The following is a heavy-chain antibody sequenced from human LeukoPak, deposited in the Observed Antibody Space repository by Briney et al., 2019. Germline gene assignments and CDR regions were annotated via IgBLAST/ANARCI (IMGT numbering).Heavy chain of an antibody. V-gene: IGHV4-38-2*01. D-gene: IGHD3-10*01. J-gene: IGHJ4*02. CDR1: GYSISSGYY. CDR3: ARTQLWFGFDY. Sequence: KPSETLPLTCAVSGYSISSGYYWGWIRQPPGKGLEWIGSIYHSGSTYYNPSLKSRVTISVDTSKNQFSLKLGSVTAADTAVYYCARTQLWFGFDYWGQGTLVTVSS. CDR2: IYHSGST.